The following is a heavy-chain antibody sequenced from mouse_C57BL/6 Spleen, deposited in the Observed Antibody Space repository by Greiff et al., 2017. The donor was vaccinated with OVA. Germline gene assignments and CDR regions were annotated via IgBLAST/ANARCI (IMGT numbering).Heavy chain of an antibody. Sequence: QVQLQQPGTELVKPGASVKLSCKASGYTFTSYWMRWVKQRPGQGLEWIGNINPSNGGTNYNEKFKSKATLTVDKSSSTAYMQLSSLTSEDSAVYYCARTGFTTVVSHFDYWGQGTTLTVSS. CDR3: ARTGFTTVVSHFDY. D-gene: IGHD1-1*01. J-gene: IGHJ2*01. CDR1: GYTFTSYW. CDR2: INPSNGGT. V-gene: IGHV1-53*01.